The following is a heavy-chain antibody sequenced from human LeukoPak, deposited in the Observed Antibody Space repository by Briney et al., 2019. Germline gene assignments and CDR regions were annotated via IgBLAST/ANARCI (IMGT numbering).Heavy chain of an antibody. CDR3: TREDDSSGYYYGLYDY. CDR2: IRNKAYGGAT. D-gene: IGHD3-22*01. J-gene: IGHJ4*02. V-gene: IGHV3-49*04. CDR1: VFTPGDYA. Sequence: GRSLRLSCTFSVFTPGDYATSWVRQAPGKGREGVGFIRNKAYGGATEYAAAVKGRFTISRDDSKIIASLQVNSLQTDDIAVYYCTREDDSSGYYYGLYDYWGQGTLVTVSS.